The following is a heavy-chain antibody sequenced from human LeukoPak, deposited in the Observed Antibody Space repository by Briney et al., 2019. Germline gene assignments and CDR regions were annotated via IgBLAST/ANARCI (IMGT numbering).Heavy chain of an antibody. CDR1: GYGFATYW. J-gene: IGHJ3*02. CDR2: IYPGDSDT. D-gene: IGHD6-13*01. CDR3: ARRESSWPFDAFDI. Sequence: GESLKISCKGSGYGFATYWIGWVRQMPGKGLEWMGIIYPGDSDTKYSPSFQGQVTMSADKSISTAYLQWGSLKASDTAMYYCARRESSWPFDAFDIWGQGTMVTVSS. V-gene: IGHV5-51*01.